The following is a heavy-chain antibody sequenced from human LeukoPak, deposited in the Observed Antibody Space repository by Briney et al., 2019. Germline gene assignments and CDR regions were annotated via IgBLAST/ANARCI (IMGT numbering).Heavy chain of an antibody. CDR3: VRERAQWFGELSNWFDP. D-gene: IGHD3-10*01. Sequence: PSETLSLTCTVSGGSVSSGSYYWSWIRQPPGKGLEWIGYIYYSGSTNYNPSLKSRVTISVDTSKNQFSLKLSSVTAADTAVYYCVRERAQWFGELSNWFDPWGQGTLVTVSS. CDR1: GGSVSSGSYY. V-gene: IGHV4-61*01. CDR2: IYYSGST. J-gene: IGHJ5*02.